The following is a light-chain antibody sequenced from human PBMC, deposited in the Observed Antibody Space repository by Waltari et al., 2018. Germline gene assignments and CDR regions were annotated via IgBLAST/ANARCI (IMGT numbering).Light chain of an antibody. J-gene: IGKJ4*01. CDR3: QXXAXXPXLX. CDR1: QSVSTF. Sequence: ERATLSCRASQSVSTFLALYQQKPGQAPRLLIYHASNRASGIPARFSCRGSGMNFTXXISXLEPEDFXXXYCQXXAXXPXLXFGGXTRVEI. V-gene: IGKV3-11*01. CDR2: HAS.